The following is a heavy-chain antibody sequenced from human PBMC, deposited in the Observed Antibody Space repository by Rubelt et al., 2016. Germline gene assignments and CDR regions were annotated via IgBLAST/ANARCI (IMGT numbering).Heavy chain of an antibody. CDR1: GYTFASYG. V-gene: IGHV1-18*01. Sequence: QVQLVQSGAEVKKPGASVKVSCKASGYTFASYGISWVRQAPGQGLEWMGWISAYNGNTKYEQKSRGRGTKPTDTYTSTAYVWLRSLRSDDTDVYYWARDTRYSSSSNFDYWGQGTLVTVSS. D-gene: IGHD6-13*01. J-gene: IGHJ4*02. CDR3: ARDTRYSSSSNFDY. CDR2: ISAYNGNT.